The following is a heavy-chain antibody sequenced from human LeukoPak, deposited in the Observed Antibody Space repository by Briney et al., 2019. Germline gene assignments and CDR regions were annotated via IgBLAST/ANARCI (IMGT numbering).Heavy chain of an antibody. D-gene: IGHD1-1*01. CDR1: GYTFTSYD. CDR3: ARVAPERYYYYYGMDV. J-gene: IGHJ6*02. Sequence: ASVKVSCKASGYTFTSYDINWVRQATGQGLEWMGWMNLNSGNTGYAQKFQGRVTMTRNTSISTAYMELSSLRSEDTAVYYCARVAPERYYYYYGMDVWGQGTTVTVSS. CDR2: MNLNSGNT. V-gene: IGHV1-8*01.